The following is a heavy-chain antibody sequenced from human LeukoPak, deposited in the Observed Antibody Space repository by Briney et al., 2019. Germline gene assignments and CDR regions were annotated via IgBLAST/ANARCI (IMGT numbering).Heavy chain of an antibody. J-gene: IGHJ4*02. CDR3: GRKAGDCGGNSCYSIDY. CDR1: GGSFSSEA. V-gene: IGHV1-69*05. CDR2: IIPIFGTA. Sequence: SVKVSCKAFGGSFSSEAISWVRQAPGQGLEWMGGIIPIFGTANYAQKFQGRVTITTDESTSTAYMEVSSLRSEDTAVYYCGRKAGDCGGNSCYSIDYWGQGTLVTVSS. D-gene: IGHD2-15*01.